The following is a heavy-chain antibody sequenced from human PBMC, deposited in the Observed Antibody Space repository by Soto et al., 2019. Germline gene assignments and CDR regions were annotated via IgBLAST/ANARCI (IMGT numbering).Heavy chain of an antibody. J-gene: IGHJ6*02. CDR1: GFTFSSYA. CDR3: ARAFNFDWPYYYYGMDV. Sequence: SLRLSCAASGFTFSSYAMHWVRQAPGKGLEYVSAISSNGGSTYYANSVKGRFTISRDNSKNTLYLQMGSLRAEDMAVYYCARAFNFDWPYYYYGMDVWAQRTKVTVSS. D-gene: IGHD3-9*01. V-gene: IGHV3-64*01. CDR2: ISSNGGST.